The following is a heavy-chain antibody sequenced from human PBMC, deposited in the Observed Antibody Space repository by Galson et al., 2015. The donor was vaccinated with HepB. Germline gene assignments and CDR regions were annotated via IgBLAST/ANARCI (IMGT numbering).Heavy chain of an antibody. D-gene: IGHD3-16*01. CDR3: ARGVGEGSASGAFDF. Sequence: SLRLSCAASGFTFTSYGMHWVRQAPGQGLEWVSLISYDGSYKYYVDSVKGRFTISRDNSNKTLYLHMNSLRPEDTAVYFCARGVGEGSASGAFDFWGQGTMATVSS. CDR1: GFTFTSYG. V-gene: IGHV3-30*03. J-gene: IGHJ3*01. CDR2: ISYDGSYK.